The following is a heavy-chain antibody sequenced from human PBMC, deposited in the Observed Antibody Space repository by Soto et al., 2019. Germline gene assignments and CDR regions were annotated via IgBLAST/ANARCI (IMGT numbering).Heavy chain of an antibody. V-gene: IGHV1-46*01. Sequence: GASVKVSCKASGYTFTSYYMHWVRQAPGQGLEWMGTINPRNGKTTYAQKFQGRVTLTRDTSTTTMYMELNTLSTDDTAVYFCVRSGFDFGGPGTQVTVSS. CDR3: VRSGFDF. CDR2: INPRNGKT. CDR1: GYTFTSYY. J-gene: IGHJ4*02. D-gene: IGHD2-8*02.